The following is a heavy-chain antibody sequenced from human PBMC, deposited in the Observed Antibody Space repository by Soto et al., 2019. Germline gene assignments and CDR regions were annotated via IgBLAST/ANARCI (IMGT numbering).Heavy chain of an antibody. Sequence: QGKGLGWIGYIYYSGSTNYHPSLKSRVTISVDTSKNQFSLQLSSVTAADTAVYYCAFFFQAEDGIRDVRSVSAFLLNRSSDL. V-gene: IGHV4-59*01. CDR3: AFFFQAEDGIRDVRSVSAFLLNRSSDL. J-gene: IGHJ2*01. D-gene: IGHD3-10*02. CDR2: IYYSGST.